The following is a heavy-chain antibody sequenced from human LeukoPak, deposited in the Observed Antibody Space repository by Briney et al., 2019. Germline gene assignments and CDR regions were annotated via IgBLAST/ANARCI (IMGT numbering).Heavy chain of an antibody. J-gene: IGHJ5*02. CDR3: ASLPPIAGYSSSLYWFDP. Sequence: PSETLSLTCAIYGGSFSGYYWSWIRQPPGKGLDWIGEINHSGSTNYNPSLKSRVTISVDTSKNQFSLKLSSVTAADTAVYYCASLPPIAGYSSSLYWFDPWGQGTLVTVSS. CDR1: GGSFSGYY. D-gene: IGHD6-13*01. V-gene: IGHV4-34*01. CDR2: INHSGST.